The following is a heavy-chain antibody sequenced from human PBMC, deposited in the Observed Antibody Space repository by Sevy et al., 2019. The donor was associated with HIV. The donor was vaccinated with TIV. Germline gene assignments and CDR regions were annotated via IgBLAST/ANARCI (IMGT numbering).Heavy chain of an antibody. V-gene: IGHV1-24*01. J-gene: IGHJ4*02. D-gene: IGHD3-22*01. CDR1: GYTLTEFS. Sequence: ASVKVSCNISGYTLTEFSMHWVRQVPGKGLEWMGSFDPEDAKTIYAQKFQGRVTMTEDTSTDTAYMELRSLRSEDTAMYYCAITREYYSDSSGYFDYWGQGTLVTVSS. CDR2: FDPEDAKT. CDR3: AITREYYSDSSGYFDY.